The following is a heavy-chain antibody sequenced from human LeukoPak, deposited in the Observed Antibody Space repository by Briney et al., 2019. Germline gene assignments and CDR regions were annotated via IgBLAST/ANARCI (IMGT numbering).Heavy chain of an antibody. J-gene: IGHJ4*02. D-gene: IGHD2-2*01. CDR1: GFTFSGSG. CDR3: ARSPTSWYFDY. CDR2: IRYHGSDK. Sequence: HPGESLRLSCAASGFTFSGSGMHWVRQAPGKGLEWVAFIRYHGSDKYYADSVKGRFTISRDNSKNTLYLQMNSLRPGDTSVYFCARSPTSWYFDYWGQGTLVTVSS. V-gene: IGHV3-30*02.